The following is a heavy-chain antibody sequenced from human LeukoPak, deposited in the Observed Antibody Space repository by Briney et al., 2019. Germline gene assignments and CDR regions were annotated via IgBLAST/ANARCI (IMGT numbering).Heavy chain of an antibody. Sequence: SETLSLTCTVSGVSISSSNSYWGWIRQPPGKGLEWIGTIYYSGSTYYNPSLKSRVTISVDSSTNQFSLRLSSVTAADTAVYYCARESLTWLQSRTSWFDPWGQGTLVTVSS. J-gene: IGHJ5*02. CDR3: ARESLTWLQSRTSWFDP. CDR1: GVSISSSNSY. D-gene: IGHD5-24*01. V-gene: IGHV4-39*07. CDR2: IYYSGST.